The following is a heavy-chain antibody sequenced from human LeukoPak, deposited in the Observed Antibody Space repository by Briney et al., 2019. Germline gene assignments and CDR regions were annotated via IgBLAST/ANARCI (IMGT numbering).Heavy chain of an antibody. CDR1: GYTFTGYF. D-gene: IGHD5-18*01. J-gene: IGHJ4*02. V-gene: IGHV1-2*02. CDR3: ARVAQLGNSPGY. Sequence: ASVKVSCKASGYTFTGYFLHWVRQAPGQGLEWMGWINPNSGGTNFAQKFQGRVSMTRDTSISTAYMELSSLRSDETAMYYCARVAQLGNSPGYWGQGTLVTVSS. CDR2: INPNSGGT.